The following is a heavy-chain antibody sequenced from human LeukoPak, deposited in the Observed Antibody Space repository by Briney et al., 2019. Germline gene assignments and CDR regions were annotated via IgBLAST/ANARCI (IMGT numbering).Heavy chain of an antibody. J-gene: IGHJ3*02. V-gene: IGHV4-34*01. D-gene: IGHD3-3*01. CDR2: INHSGST. CDR1: GGSFSGYY. Sequence: SETLSLTCAVYGGSFSGYYCSWIRQPPGKGLEWIGEINHSGSTNYNPSLKSRVTISVDTSKNQFSLKLSSVTAADTAVYYCARGGRGFWSGYAARAFDIWGHGTMVTVSS. CDR3: ARGGRGFWSGYAARAFDI.